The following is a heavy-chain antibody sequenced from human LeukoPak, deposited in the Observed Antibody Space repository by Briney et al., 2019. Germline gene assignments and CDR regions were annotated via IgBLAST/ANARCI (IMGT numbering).Heavy chain of an antibody. CDR3: ARVGQAGYVGYPLDY. J-gene: IGHJ4*02. CDR1: GFTFSSYW. D-gene: IGHD5-12*01. CDR2: INSDGSRT. Sequence: GGSLRLSCAASGFTFSSYWMHWVRQAPGKGLMWVSGINSDGSRTSYADSVKGRFTISRDNAKNTLYLQMNSLRAEDTAVFYCARVGQAGYVGYPLDYRGQGTLVTVSS. V-gene: IGHV3-74*01.